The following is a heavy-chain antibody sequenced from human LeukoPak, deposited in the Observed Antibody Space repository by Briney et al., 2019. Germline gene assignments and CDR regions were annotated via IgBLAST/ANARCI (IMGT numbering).Heavy chain of an antibody. V-gene: IGHV4-4*07. Sequence: PSETLSLTCTVSGSSMEIDYWNWIRQPAAKGLEWIGRIYNSGSANYSPSLKSRVSMSIDTSKSRISLQLTSVTAADTAVYYCAKNRVAAAGTTFATWGQGTLVTVSS. CDR2: IYNSGSA. D-gene: IGHD6-13*01. CDR1: GSSMEIDY. J-gene: IGHJ5*02. CDR3: AKNRVAAAGTTFAT.